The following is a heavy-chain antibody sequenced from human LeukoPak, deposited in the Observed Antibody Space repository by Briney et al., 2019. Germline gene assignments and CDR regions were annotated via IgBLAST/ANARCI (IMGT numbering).Heavy chain of an antibody. CDR1: GFTFNNYA. CDR2: ISSSSDYI. Sequence: GGSLRLSCAASGFTFNNYAMNWVRQAPGKGLEWVSSISSSSDYIYYAHSVKGRFTISRDNAKNSLYLQMNSLRAEDTAVYYCARDHEGYCSGGSCSLFDYWGQGTLVTVSS. J-gene: IGHJ4*02. CDR3: ARDHEGYCSGGSCSLFDY. V-gene: IGHV3-21*01. D-gene: IGHD2-15*01.